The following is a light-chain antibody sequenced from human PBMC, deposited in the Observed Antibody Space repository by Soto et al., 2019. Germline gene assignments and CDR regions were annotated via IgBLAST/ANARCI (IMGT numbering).Light chain of an antibody. CDR1: QSVSSN. Sequence: EIVLTHSPATLSLSPGERATLSCSASQSVSSNLAWYQQKPGQAPRLLIYGASTRATGIPARFSGSGSGTEFTLTISSLQSEDFAVYYCQQYNNWPRTFGQGTKVDIK. CDR3: QQYNNWPRT. V-gene: IGKV3-15*01. CDR2: GAS. J-gene: IGKJ1*01.